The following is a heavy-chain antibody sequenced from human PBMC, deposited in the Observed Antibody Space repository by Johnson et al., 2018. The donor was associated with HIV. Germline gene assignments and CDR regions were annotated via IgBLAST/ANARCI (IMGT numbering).Heavy chain of an antibody. J-gene: IGHJ3*02. Sequence: QVQLVESGGGVVQPGRSLRLSCAASGFTFSSMHWDRQAPGKGLEWVAVISHDGSNKYYADSVEGRFTISRENAKNSLYLQMNSLRAGDTAVYYCAREAQTHAFDIWGQGTMVTVSS. V-gene: IGHV3-33*05. D-gene: IGHD4-23*01. CDR2: ISHDGSNK. CDR1: GFTFSS. CDR3: AREAQTHAFDI.